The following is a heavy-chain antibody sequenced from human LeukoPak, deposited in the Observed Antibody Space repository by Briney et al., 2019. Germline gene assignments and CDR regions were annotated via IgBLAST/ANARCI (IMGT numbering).Heavy chain of an antibody. D-gene: IGHD2-21*02. CDR1: GYGFTSYW. CDR2: IYPGDSDT. V-gene: IGHV5-51*01. CDR3: ARMRYCGGDCYGAAFDI. Sequence: GESLRISCKGSGYGFTSYWIGWVRQMPGKGLEWMGIIYPGDSDTRYSPSFQGQVTISADKSISTAYLQWSSLKASDTAMYYCARMRYCGGDCYGAAFDIWGQGTMVIVSS. J-gene: IGHJ3*02.